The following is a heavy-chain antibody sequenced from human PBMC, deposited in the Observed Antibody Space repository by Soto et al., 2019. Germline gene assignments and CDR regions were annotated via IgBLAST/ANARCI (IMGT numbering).Heavy chain of an antibody. J-gene: IGHJ4*02. CDR2: ISWNSGSI. V-gene: IGHV3-9*01. CDR1: GFTFDSYA. CDR3: VKDIHEQWLVSHFEY. D-gene: IGHD6-19*01. Sequence: EVQLVESGGGLVQPGRSLRLSCVASGFTFDSYAMHWVRQAPGKGLEWVSGISWNSGSIGYEDSMKGRFTISRDNAQNSLYLEMNSLRVEDTAFYYCVKDIHEQWLVSHFEYWGQGALVTVSS.